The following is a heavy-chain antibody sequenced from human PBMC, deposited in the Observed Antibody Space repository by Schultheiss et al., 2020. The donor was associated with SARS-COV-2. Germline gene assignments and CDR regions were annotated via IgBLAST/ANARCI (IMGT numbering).Heavy chain of an antibody. CDR2: ISGGGGST. CDR3: AKPLRYGEYDYGFDV. J-gene: IGHJ6*02. CDR1: GFTVSSNY. V-gene: IGHV3-23*01. Sequence: GESLKISCAASGFTVSSNYMSWVRQAPGKGLEWVSTISGGGGSTHYADSVKGRFTISRDNSKNTLYLQMNSLRVEDTATYYCAKPLRYGEYDYGFDVWGQGTTVTVSS. D-gene: IGHD3-16*02.